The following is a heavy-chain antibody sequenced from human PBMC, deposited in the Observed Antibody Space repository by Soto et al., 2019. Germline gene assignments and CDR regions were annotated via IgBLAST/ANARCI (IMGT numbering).Heavy chain of an antibody. CDR2: INPNSGGT. D-gene: IGHD2-15*01. V-gene: IGHV1-2*04. CDR3: AREGTGYCSGGSCRPGRYYFDY. CDR1: GYTFTGYY. Sequence: ASVKVSCKASGYTFTGYYMHWVRQAPGQGLEWMGWINPNSGGTNYAQKFQGWVTMTRDTSISTAYMELSRLRSDATAVYYCAREGTGYCSGGSCRPGRYYFDYWGQGTLVTVSS. J-gene: IGHJ4*02.